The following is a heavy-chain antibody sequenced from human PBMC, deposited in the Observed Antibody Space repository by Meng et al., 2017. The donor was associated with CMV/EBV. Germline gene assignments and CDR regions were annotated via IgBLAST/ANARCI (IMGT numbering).Heavy chain of an antibody. Sequence: VQLQQWGGGLLKASETLSLPCAVYGGSFSGYYWSWIRQPPGKGLEWIGEINHSGSTNYNPSLKSRVTISVDTSKNQFSLKLSSVTAADTAVYYCARGGNWFDPWGQGTLVTVSS. CDR1: GGSFSGYY. CDR2: INHSGST. V-gene: IGHV4-34*01. J-gene: IGHJ5*02. CDR3: ARGGNWFDP.